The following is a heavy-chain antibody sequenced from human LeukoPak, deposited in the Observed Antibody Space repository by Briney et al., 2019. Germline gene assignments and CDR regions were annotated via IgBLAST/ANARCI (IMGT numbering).Heavy chain of an antibody. CDR2: IIPILGIA. V-gene: IGHV1-69*04. CDR1: GGTFSSYA. J-gene: IGHJ4*02. CDR3: ARGFTIFGGQVFDS. Sequence: GASVKVSCKASGGTFSSYAISWVRQAPGQGLEWMGRIIPILGIANYAQKFQGRVTITADESTSTVYMELSSLRSDDTAVYYCARGFTIFGGQVFDSWGQGTLVTVSS. D-gene: IGHD3-3*01.